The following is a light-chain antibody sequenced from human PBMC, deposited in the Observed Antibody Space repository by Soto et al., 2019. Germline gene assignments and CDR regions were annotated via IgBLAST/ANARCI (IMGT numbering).Light chain of an antibody. CDR1: QSVASSY. J-gene: IGKJ1*01. CDR3: QQYGGSPRT. Sequence: EIVLTQSPGTLSLSPGERATLSCRASQSVASSYLAWYQQKPGQAPRLLIYAASSRATGIPDRFSGSGSGTDFTLTISRLEPEDFAVYYCQQYGGSPRTFGQGTKVEVK. CDR2: AAS. V-gene: IGKV3-20*01.